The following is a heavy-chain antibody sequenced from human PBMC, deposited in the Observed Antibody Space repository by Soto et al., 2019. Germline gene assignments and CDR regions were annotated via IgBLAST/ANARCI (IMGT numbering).Heavy chain of an antibody. D-gene: IGHD3-3*01. CDR3: ARGDVWSGYPDRYYYYYKHG. CDR1: GGSISSYY. CDR2: IYYSGST. Sequence: QVQLQESGPGLVKPSETLSLTCTVSGGSISSYYWSWIRQPPGKGLEWIGYIYYSGSTNYNPSLKSRDSIAVDTAKNQFSLKLSSVTAADTAVYYRARGDVWSGYPDRYYYYYKHGWGKGTTVTVSS. J-gene: IGHJ6*03. V-gene: IGHV4-59*08.